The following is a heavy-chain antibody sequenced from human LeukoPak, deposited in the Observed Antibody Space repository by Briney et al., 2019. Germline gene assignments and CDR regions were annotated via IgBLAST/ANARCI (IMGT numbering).Heavy chain of an antibody. Sequence: ASVKVSCKASGGTFSSYAISWVRQAPGQGLEWMGRIIPILGIANYAQKFQGRVTITADKSTSTAYMELNSLRSEDTAVYYCARGLPNGAATGSWGQGTLVTVSS. J-gene: IGHJ5*02. D-gene: IGHD2-15*01. CDR2: IIPILGIA. CDR1: GGTFSSYA. CDR3: ARGLPNGAATGS. V-gene: IGHV1-69*04.